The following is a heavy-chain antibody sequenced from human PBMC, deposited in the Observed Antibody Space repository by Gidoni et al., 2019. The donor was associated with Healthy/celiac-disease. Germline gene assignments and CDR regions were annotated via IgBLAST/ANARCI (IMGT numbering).Heavy chain of an antibody. J-gene: IGHJ4*02. CDR3: ARSAGSSGDY. CDR1: GGSISSSSYY. CDR2: IYYSGST. Sequence: QLQLQESGPGLVKPSETLSLPCYVPGGSISSSSYYWGWIRQPPGKGLEWIGSIYYSGSTYYNPSLKSRVTISVDTSKNQFSLKLSAVSAADTAVYYCARSAGSSGDYYGQGTLVTVSS. V-gene: IGHV4-39*01. D-gene: IGHD3-22*01.